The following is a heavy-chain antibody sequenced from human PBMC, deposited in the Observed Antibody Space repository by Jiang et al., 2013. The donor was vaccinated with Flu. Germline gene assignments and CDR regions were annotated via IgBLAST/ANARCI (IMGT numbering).Heavy chain of an antibody. CDR2: IIPILGIA. J-gene: IGHJ4*02. D-gene: IGHD1-26*01. Sequence: SYAISWVRQAPGQGLEWMGRIIPILGIANYAQKFQGRVTITADKSTSTAYMELSSLRSEDTAVYYCARAYSGSYYPYFDYWGQGTLVTVSS. CDR1: SYA. V-gene: IGHV1-69*04. CDR3: ARAYSGSYYPYFDY.